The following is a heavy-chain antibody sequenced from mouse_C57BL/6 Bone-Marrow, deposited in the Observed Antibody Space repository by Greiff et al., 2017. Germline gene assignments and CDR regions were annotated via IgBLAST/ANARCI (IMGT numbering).Heavy chain of an antibody. CDR3: ARGGWFAY. CDR2: INPYNGGT. CDR1: GYTFTDYY. V-gene: IGHV1-19*01. J-gene: IGHJ3*01. Sequence: EVKLLESGPVLVKPGASVKMSCKASGYTFTDYYMNWVKQSHGKSLEWIGVINPYNGGTSYNQKFKGKDTLTVDKSSSTAYMELNSLTSEDSAVYYCARGGWFAYWGQGTLVTVSA.